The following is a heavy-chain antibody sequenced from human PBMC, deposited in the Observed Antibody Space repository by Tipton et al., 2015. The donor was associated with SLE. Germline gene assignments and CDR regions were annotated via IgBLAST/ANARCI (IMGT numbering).Heavy chain of an antibody. Sequence: TLSLTCTVSGGSISSSSYYWGWIRQPPGKGLEYNGSIYYSGSPYYNPSLKSRVTISLDTSKNQFSLKLSSVTAADTAVYYCARRGVGATYWYFDLWGRGTLVTVSS. CDR2: IYYSGSP. CDR3: ARRGVGATYWYFDL. V-gene: IGHV4-39*01. CDR1: GGSISSSSYY. J-gene: IGHJ2*01. D-gene: IGHD1-26*01.